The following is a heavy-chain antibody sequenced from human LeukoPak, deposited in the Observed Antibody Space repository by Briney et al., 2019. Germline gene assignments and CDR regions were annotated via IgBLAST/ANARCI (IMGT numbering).Heavy chain of an antibody. CDR2: IYTSGTT. CDR3: ARARGTVAIDY. D-gene: IGHD5-12*01. CDR1: GGSISSGNYY. V-gene: IGHV4-61*02. J-gene: IGHJ4*02. Sequence: SQTLSLTCTVSGGSISSGNYYWSWIRQPAGKGLEWIGRIYTSGTTNYNPSLKSRVTISADTSKNQFSLKMRSMTAADTAVYYCARARGTVAIDYWGQGTLVTVSS.